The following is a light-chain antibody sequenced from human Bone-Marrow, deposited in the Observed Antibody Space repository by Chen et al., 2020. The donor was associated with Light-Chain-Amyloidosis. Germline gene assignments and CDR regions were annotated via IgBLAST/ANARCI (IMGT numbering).Light chain of an antibody. CDR3: RVWHGSDWV. V-gene: IGLV5-45*03. CDR2: YRSDSDK. CDR1: SGINVGTHR. J-gene: IGLJ3*02. Sequence: QAVLPPPSSLSASPGASSSLTCTLRSGINVGTHRIYWYQQKPGSPPQYLLRYRSDSDKQQGSGVPSSFAGSKDASANAGILLRSGLQSEDEGDYSWRVWHGSDWVFGGGTTLTVL.